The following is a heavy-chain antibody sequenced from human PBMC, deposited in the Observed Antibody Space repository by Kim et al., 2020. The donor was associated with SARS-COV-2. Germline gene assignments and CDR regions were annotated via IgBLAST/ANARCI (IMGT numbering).Heavy chain of an antibody. D-gene: IGHD1-26*01. V-gene: IGHV3-30*18. CDR3: AKDGCINIDCYSGRYYNYYGMDV. J-gene: IGHJ6*02. Sequence: GGSLRLSCAASGFTFSTYAMHWVRQAPGKGLEWVTVMSYDGSNEYYADSVKGRFSVSRDNAKNTLYLQMNSLKVEDTAVYYCAKDGCINIDCYSGRYYNYYGMDVWGLGTTVTVSS. CDR1: GFTFSTYA. CDR2: MSYDGSNE.